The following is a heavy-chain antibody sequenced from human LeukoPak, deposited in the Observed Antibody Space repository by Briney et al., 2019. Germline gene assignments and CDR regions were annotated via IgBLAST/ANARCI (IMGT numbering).Heavy chain of an antibody. CDR3: ARDLYSLLRGASGY. V-gene: IGHV1-18*01. CDR2: ISAYSGNT. Sequence: ASVKVSCKASGYTFTSYGINWVRQAPGQGLEWMGWISAYSGNTNYAQNLQGRVTMTTDTSTSTAYMELRSLRSGDTAMYYCARDLYSLLRGASGYWGQGTLVTVPS. D-gene: IGHD3-10*01. CDR1: GYTFTSYG. J-gene: IGHJ4*02.